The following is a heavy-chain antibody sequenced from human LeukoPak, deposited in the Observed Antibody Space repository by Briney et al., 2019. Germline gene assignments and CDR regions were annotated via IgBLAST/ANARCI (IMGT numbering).Heavy chain of an antibody. D-gene: IGHD3-22*01. CDR2: IWYDGSNK. J-gene: IGHJ4*02. CDR1: GFTFSSYG. V-gene: IGHV3-33*01. Sequence: GGSLRLSCAASGFTFSSYGMHWVRQAPGKGLEWVAVIWYDGSNKYYADSVKGRFTISRDNSKNTLYLQMNSLRAEDTAVYYCARKPYYYDSSGYYYFDYWGQGTLVTVSS. CDR3: ARKPYYYDSSGYYYFDY.